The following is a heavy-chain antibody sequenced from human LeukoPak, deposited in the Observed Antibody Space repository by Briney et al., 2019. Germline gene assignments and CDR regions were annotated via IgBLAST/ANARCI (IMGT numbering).Heavy chain of an antibody. Sequence: SETLSLTCAVYGGSFSGYYWSWIRQPPGKGLEWIGEINHSGSTNYNPSLKSRVTISVDTSKNQFSLKLSSVTAADTAVYYCARDGYYYDSSGYGLDYWGQGTLVTVSS. CDR2: INHSGST. D-gene: IGHD3-22*01. CDR3: ARDGYYYDSSGYGLDY. V-gene: IGHV4-34*01. CDR1: GGSFSGYY. J-gene: IGHJ4*02.